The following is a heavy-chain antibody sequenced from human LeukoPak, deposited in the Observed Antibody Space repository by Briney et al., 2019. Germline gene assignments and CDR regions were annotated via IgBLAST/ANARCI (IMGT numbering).Heavy chain of an antibody. CDR1: GYSFGNRW. D-gene: IGHD3-10*01. CDR2: IYPGDSDT. J-gene: IGHJ6*02. Sequence: GESLKISCKGSGYSFGNRWIGWVRQMPGKGLEWMGIIYPGDSDTRYSPSFQGQVTISADKSISTAYLQWSSLKASDTAMYYCARHVDYYGSGSFSPSEKKYYYYGMDVWGQGTTVTVSS. V-gene: IGHV5-51*01. CDR3: ARHVDYYGSGSFSPSEKKYYYYGMDV.